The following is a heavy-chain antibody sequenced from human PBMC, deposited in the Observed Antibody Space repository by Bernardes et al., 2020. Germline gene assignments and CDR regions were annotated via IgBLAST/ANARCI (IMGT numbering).Heavy chain of an antibody. J-gene: IGHJ5*02. CDR2: ITHTGTVR. Sequence: GGSLRPSCAASGLTFTNYNINWIRQAPGQGLEWVSSITHTGTVRFYADSVKGRFTVSRDNGKNSLYLQMNSLTAGDTAVYYCATSSSGAYEAWFDPWGQGIPVTVSS. V-gene: IGHV3-48*01. CDR1: GLTFTNYN. CDR3: ATSSSGAYEAWFDP. D-gene: IGHD5-12*01.